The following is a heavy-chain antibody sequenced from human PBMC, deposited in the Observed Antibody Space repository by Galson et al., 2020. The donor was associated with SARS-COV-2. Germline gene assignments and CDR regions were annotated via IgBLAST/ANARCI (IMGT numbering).Heavy chain of an antibody. Sequence: SETLSLTCTVSGGSISSSSYYWGWIRQPPGKGLEWIGSIYYSGSTYYNPSLKSRVTISVDTSKNQFSLKLSSVTAADTAVYYCARDRQFVGLTTLNWFDPWGQGTLVTVSS. D-gene: IGHD4-17*01. CDR1: GGSISSSSYY. CDR3: ARDRQFVGLTTLNWFDP. J-gene: IGHJ5*02. V-gene: IGHV4-39*07. CDR2: IYYSGST.